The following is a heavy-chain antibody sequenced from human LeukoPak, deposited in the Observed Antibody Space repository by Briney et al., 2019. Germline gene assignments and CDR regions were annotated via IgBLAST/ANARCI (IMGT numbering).Heavy chain of an antibody. D-gene: IGHD3-16*01. CDR3: ARGWGELPTGTDY. CDR1: GYTFTSYA. Sequence: VASVKVSCKASGYTFTSYAMHWVRQAPGQRLEWMGWINAGNGNTKYSQKFQGRVTITRDTSASTAYMELSSLRSEDTAVYYCARGWGELPTGTDYWGQGTLVTVSS. V-gene: IGHV1-3*01. CDR2: INAGNGNT. J-gene: IGHJ4*02.